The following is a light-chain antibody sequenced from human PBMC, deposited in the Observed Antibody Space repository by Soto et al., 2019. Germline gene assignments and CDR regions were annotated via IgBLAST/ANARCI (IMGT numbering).Light chain of an antibody. V-gene: IGKV3-15*01. J-gene: IGKJ1*01. CDR3: QQNNNWPKT. CDR2: GAS. Sequence: EIVMTQSPATLSVSPGEKDTLSCRASQSVSSNLAWYQQKPGQAPRLLIYGASTRATGIPARFSGSGSGTEFTLTISSLQSEDFAVYYCQQNNNWPKTFGQGT. CDR1: QSVSSN.